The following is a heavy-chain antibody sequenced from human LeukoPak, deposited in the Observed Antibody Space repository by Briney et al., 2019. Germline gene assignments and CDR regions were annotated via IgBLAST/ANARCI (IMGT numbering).Heavy chain of an antibody. CDR2: FDPEDGET. V-gene: IGHV1-24*01. D-gene: IGHD3-3*01. CDR1: GYTLTELS. CDR3: ATDESITIFAVVIP. Sequence: ASVTVSCKVSGYTLTELSMHWVRQAPGKGLEWMGSFDPEDGETLYAQKFQGRVTMTEDTSTDTAYMELSSLRSEDTTVYYCATDESITIFAVVIPWGQGTLVTVSS. J-gene: IGHJ5*02.